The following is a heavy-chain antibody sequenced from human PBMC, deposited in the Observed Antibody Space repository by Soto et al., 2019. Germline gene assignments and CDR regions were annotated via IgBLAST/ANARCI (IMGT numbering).Heavy chain of an antibody. CDR1: GGTISGYY. J-gene: IGHJ5*02. CDR2: IYSSGST. CDR3: ARGQRFSDWFDP. D-gene: IGHD3-3*01. V-gene: IGHV4-4*07. Sequence: QVQLQESGPGLVKPSETLSLNCTVTGGTISGYYWTWIRQSAGGGLEWLGRIYSSGSTNYNPSLKSRVTISLDTSMNHFSLRLSSVTAADTAVYYCARGQRFSDWFDPWGQGTLVTVSS.